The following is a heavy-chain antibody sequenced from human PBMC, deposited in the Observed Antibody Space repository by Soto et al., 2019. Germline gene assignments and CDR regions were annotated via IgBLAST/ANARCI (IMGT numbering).Heavy chain of an antibody. V-gene: IGHV3-30-3*01. J-gene: IGHJ4*02. Sequence: PVGSLRLSCAASGFTFSSYAMHWVRQAPGKGLEWVAVISYDGSNKYYADSVKGRFTISRDNSKNTLYLQMNSLRAEDTAVYYCARDTLPRGLRASFDYWGQGTLVTVSS. D-gene: IGHD1-26*01. CDR1: GFTFSSYA. CDR2: ISYDGSNK. CDR3: ARDTLPRGLRASFDY.